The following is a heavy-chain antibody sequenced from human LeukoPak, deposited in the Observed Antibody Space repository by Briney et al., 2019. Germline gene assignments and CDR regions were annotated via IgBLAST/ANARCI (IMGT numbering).Heavy chain of an antibody. Sequence: KPGGSLRLSCAASGFTFSDHYMSWIRQAPGKGLEWVSYISSSGSIIYYADSVKGRFTISRDNSKNTLYLQMNSLRAEDTAVYYCARGFNTVIYAFDIWGQGTMVTVSS. CDR1: GFTFSDHY. CDR2: ISSSGSII. V-gene: IGHV3-11*04. CDR3: ARGFNTVIYAFDI. D-gene: IGHD4-17*01. J-gene: IGHJ3*02.